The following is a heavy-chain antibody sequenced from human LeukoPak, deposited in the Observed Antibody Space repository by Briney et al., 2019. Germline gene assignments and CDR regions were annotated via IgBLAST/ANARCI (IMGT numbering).Heavy chain of an antibody. Sequence: ASVKVSCKASGYIFTDYYMHWVRQAPGQGLEWMGLINPTGGSTGYAQKFQGRVTMTRDMSTSTDYMELSSLRSEDTAIYYCARGNSVGDNAWWFDPWGQGTLVTVSS. CDR1: GYIFTDYY. J-gene: IGHJ5*02. D-gene: IGHD1-26*01. V-gene: IGHV1-46*01. CDR3: ARGNSVGDNAWWFDP. CDR2: INPTGGST.